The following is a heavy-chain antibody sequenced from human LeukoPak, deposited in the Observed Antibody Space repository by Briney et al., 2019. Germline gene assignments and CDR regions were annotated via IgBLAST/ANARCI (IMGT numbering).Heavy chain of an antibody. CDR3: ARDSGRQFAATPNWFDP. V-gene: IGHV4-4*07. CDR2: IYTSGST. Sequence: PSETLSLTCTVSGGSISSYYWSWIRQPAGKGLEWVGRIYTSGSTNYNPSLKSRVTMSVDTSKNQFSLKLSSVTAADTAVYYCARDSGRQFAATPNWFDPWGQGTLVTVSS. D-gene: IGHD6-6*01. J-gene: IGHJ5*02. CDR1: GGSISSYY.